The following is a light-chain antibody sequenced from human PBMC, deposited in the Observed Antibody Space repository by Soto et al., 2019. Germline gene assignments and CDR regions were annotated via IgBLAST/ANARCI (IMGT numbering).Light chain of an antibody. CDR1: QNVLSN. Sequence: EIVLTQSLVTLCVSPVERPNLXCRASQNVLSNLAWYQQKPGQSPRLLIYGASARATGIPARFSGSGSGTEFTLTISSLQSEDFALYYCQQYNNWPITFGQGTRLENK. CDR2: GAS. J-gene: IGKJ5*01. CDR3: QQYNNWPIT. V-gene: IGKV3-15*01.